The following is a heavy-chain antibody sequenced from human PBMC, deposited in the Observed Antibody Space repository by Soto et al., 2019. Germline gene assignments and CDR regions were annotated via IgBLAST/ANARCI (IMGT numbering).Heavy chain of an antibody. D-gene: IGHD6-13*01. CDR1: GFTFSSYG. J-gene: IGHJ6*02. V-gene: IGHV3-30*18. CDR3: AKVQGSSWKNYGMDV. CDR2: ISYDGSNK. Sequence: QVQLVESGGGVVQPGRSLRLSCAASGFTFSSYGMHWVRQAPGKGLEWVAVISYDGSNKYYADSVKGRFTISRDNSKTTPHLRMNSLRAEDTAVYYCAKVQGSSWKNYGMDVWGQGTTVTVSS.